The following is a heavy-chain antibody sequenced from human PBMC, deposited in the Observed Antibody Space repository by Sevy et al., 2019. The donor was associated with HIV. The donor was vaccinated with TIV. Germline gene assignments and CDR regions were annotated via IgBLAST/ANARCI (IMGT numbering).Heavy chain of an antibody. CDR3: ENEWDVVMVQATSFDF. Sequence: GGSLRLSCAASGFTFSNYAMTWVRQAPGKGLEWVSTISGSGGVTYYADSVKGRFTISRDNYKNTLYLQMNSLRAEDADSYNCENEWDVVMVQATSFDFWGQGTQVTVSS. CDR1: GFTFSNYA. D-gene: IGHD2-8*01. CDR2: ISGSGGVT. J-gene: IGHJ4*02. V-gene: IGHV3-23*01.